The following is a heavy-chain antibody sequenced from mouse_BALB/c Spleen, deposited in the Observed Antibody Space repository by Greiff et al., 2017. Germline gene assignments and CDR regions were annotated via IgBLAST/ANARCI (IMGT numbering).Heavy chain of an antibody. CDR3: ARGGYPRYWYFDV. CDR1: GYTFTDYA. CDR2: ISTYYGDA. V-gene: IGHV1S137*01. D-gene: IGHD2-2*01. J-gene: IGHJ1*01. Sequence: VQLQQSGAELVRPGVSVKISCKGSGYTFTDYAMHWVKQSHAKSLEWIGVISTYYGDASYNQKFKGKATMTVDKSSSTAYMELARLTSEDSAIYYCARGGYPRYWYFDVWGAGTTVTVSS.